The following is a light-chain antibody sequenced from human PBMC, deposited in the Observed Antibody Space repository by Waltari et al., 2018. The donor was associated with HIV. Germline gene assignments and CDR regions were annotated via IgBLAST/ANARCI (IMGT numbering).Light chain of an antibody. V-gene: IGLV2-8*01. CDR1: SSDVGGYNY. CDR3: NSYVGSNNYI. J-gene: IGLJ1*01. CDR2: EVS. Sequence: QSALTQPPSASGSPGQSVTISCTGTSSDVGGYNYVPWYQHHPGKAPKPMIYEVSKRPSGVPYRFSGSKSGNTASLTVSRLQAEDEADYYCNSYVGSNNYIFGTGTKVTVL.